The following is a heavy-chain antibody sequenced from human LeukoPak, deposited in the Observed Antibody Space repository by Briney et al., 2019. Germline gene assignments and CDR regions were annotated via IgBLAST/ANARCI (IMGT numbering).Heavy chain of an antibody. CDR3: ASYDFWSGVDY. CDR2: INPSGGST. V-gene: IGHV1-46*03. CDR1: GYTITSYY. J-gene: IGHJ4*02. Sequence: GASVKVSCKASGYTITSYYMHWVRQAPGQGLEWMGIINPSGGSTSYAQKFQGRVTMTRDPSTSTVYMELSSLRSEDTAVYYCASYDFWSGVDYWGQGTLVTVSS. D-gene: IGHD3-3*01.